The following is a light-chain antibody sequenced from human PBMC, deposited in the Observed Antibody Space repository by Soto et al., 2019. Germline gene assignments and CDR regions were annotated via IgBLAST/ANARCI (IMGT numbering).Light chain of an antibody. CDR3: QQYYSTLTWT. Sequence: DIVMTQSPDSLAVSLGERATINCKSSQSVLYSSNNKHYLAWYQQKPGQPPKLLIYWASTRESGVPDRFSGSGSGTDFTLTSSSLQAEDEAVYYCQQYYSTLTWTFGQGTKVEIK. CDR1: QSVLYSSNNKHY. CDR2: WAS. J-gene: IGKJ1*01. V-gene: IGKV4-1*01.